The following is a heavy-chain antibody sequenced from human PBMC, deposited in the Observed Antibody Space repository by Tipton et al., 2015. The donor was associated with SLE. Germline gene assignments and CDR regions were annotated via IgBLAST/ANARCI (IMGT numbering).Heavy chain of an antibody. CDR1: GGSLSGDTYY. J-gene: IGHJ4*02. CDR3: ARDTLGGLDY. CDR2: IYHSGNT. Sequence: TLSLTCTVSGGSLSGDTYYWSWIRQPPGKGLEWIGSIYHSGNTYSNPSLKSRVTISVDTSKNQFSLKMSSVTAADTAVYYCARDTLGGLDYWGQGTLVTVSS. D-gene: IGHD7-27*01. V-gene: IGHV4-61*01.